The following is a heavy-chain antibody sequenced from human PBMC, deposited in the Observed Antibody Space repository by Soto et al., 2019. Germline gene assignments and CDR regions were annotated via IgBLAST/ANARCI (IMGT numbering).Heavy chain of an antibody. CDR3: ARGEDHAHAFDI. V-gene: IGHV4-34*01. CDR2: INHSGST. CDR1: GGSFSGYY. Sequence: PSETLSLTCAVYGGSFSGYYWSWIRQPPGKGLEWIGEINHSGSTNYNPSLKSRVTISVDTSKNQFSLKLSSVTAADTAVYYCARGEDHAHAFDIWGQGTMVTVSS. J-gene: IGHJ3*02.